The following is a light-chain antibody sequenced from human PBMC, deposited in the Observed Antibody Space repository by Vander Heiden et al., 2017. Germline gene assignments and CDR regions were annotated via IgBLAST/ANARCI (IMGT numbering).Light chain of an antibody. J-gene: IGLJ2*01. Sequence: EVTRPSAVSVSPGQTASITCSGDKLGDKYAYWYQQKPGQSPVLVIYQDSKRPSGIPERFSGSNSGNTATLTISGTHTMDEADYYCQAWDSFVVFGGGTKLTVL. CDR2: QDS. V-gene: IGLV3-1*01. CDR1: KLGDKY. CDR3: QAWDSFVV.